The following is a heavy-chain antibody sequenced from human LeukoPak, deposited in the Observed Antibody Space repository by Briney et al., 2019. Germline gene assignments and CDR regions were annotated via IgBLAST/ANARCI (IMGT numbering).Heavy chain of an antibody. Sequence: GESLKISCKGSGYSFTSYWIGWVRQMPGKGLEWMGIIYPGDSDTRYSPSFQGQVTISADKSISTAYLQWSSLRSEDTAVYYCARDLDSNYVRNNQNYYYYYMDVWGKGTTVTVSS. V-gene: IGHV5-51*01. CDR2: IYPGDSDT. CDR1: GYSFTSYW. CDR3: ARDLDSNYVRNNQNYYYYYMDV. D-gene: IGHD4-11*01. J-gene: IGHJ6*03.